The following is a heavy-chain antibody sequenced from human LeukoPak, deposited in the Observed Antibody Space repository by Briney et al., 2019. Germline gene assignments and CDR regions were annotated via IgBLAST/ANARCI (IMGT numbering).Heavy chain of an antibody. V-gene: IGHV3-21*01. CDR3: ARDYVTMAPDY. CDR1: GFTLNTYG. Sequence: GGSLRLCCAASGFTLNTYGMNWVRQAPGKGLEWLSYIGPGPSHTYYADSVRGRFVISRDDAKSSLYLQMSSLRAEDTAVYYCARDYVTMAPDYGGLGTLVTVSS. CDR2: IGPGPSHT. D-gene: IGHD3-10*02. J-gene: IGHJ4*02.